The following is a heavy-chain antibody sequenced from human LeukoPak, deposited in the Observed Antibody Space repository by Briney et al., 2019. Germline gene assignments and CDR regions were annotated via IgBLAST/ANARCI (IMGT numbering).Heavy chain of an antibody. CDR3: ARDSGDYYDSSGFDY. Sequence: GGSLRLSCAASGFTFSSYGMHWVRQAPGKGLEWVAVIWYDGSNKYYADSVKGRFTISRDNSKNTLYLQMNSLRAEDTAVYYCARDSGDYYDSSGFDYWGQGTLVTVSS. J-gene: IGHJ4*02. D-gene: IGHD3-22*01. CDR2: IWYDGSNK. CDR1: GFTFSSYG. V-gene: IGHV3-33*01.